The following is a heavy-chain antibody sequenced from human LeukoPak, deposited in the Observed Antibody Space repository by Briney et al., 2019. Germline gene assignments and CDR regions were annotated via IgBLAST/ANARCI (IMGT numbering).Heavy chain of an antibody. CDR2: INHSGYT. V-gene: IGHV4-34*01. CDR3: TRMTTGHDY. J-gene: IGHJ4*02. CDR1: GVSFNDYY. Sequence: SETLSLTCAVSGVSFNDYYWSWVRQTPGKGLEWNGEINHSGYTNDSPSLKSRVTISIDTSRKQFSLNLRSVTVADTGIYYCTRMTTGHDYWGQGTLVTVSS. D-gene: IGHD4-17*01.